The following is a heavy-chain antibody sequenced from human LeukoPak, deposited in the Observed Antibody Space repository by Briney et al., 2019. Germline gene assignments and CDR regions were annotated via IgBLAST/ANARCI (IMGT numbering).Heavy chain of an antibody. CDR3: ANIRCSGGSCYYFDN. D-gene: IGHD2-15*01. J-gene: IGHJ4*02. CDR1: GFTFSTYW. V-gene: IGHV3-7*03. CDR2: INQDGSGK. Sequence: GGSLRLSCAASGFTFSTYWMGWIRQAPGKGLEWVANINQDGSGKYYVDSVKGRFTISRDNAKNSQSLQMNSLRAEDTAVYYCANIRCSGGSCYYFDNWGQGTLVTVSS.